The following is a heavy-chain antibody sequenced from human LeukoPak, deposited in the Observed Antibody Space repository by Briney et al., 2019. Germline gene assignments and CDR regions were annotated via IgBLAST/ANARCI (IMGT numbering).Heavy chain of an antibody. Sequence: ASVKVSCKASGFTFTDHYMHWVRQAPGQGLEWMGWINGKRGDTNYAQNFQDRVTMTRDTSSSTVYMELSRLTVDDTAVYYCARDHDWGVDYWGQGTLVTVSS. CDR1: GFTFTDHY. J-gene: IGHJ4*02. D-gene: IGHD7-27*01. CDR2: INGKRGDT. CDR3: ARDHDWGVDY. V-gene: IGHV1-2*02.